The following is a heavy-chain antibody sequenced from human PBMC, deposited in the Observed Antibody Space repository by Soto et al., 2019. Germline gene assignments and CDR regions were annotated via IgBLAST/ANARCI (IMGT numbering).Heavy chain of an antibody. CDR3: AKGGRIPTSSVDY. J-gene: IGHJ4*02. CDR2: ISYDGSNR. CDR1: GFTFSYYG. V-gene: IGHV3-30*18. Sequence: GALRLSCAASGFTFSYYGLHWVRHAPGKGLEWVAGISYDGSNRYYGDSVKGRFSISRDNPNNTLYLQMNSLRDEDTAVYYCAKGGRIPTSSVDYWGQGTLVTVSS. D-gene: IGHD2-2*01.